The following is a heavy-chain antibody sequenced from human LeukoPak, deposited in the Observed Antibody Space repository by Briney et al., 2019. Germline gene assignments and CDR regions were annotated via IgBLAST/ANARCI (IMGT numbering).Heavy chain of an antibody. V-gene: IGHV4-4*02. D-gene: IGHD4-11*01. CDR1: GGSISSSNW. J-gene: IGHJ6*02. CDR2: IYHSGST. CDR3: ARARGRAATVNSYYYYGMDV. Sequence: ASGTLSLTCAVSGGSISSSNWWSWVRQPPGKGLEWIGEIYHSGSTNYNPSLKSRVTISVDKSKNQFSLKLSSVTAADTAVYYCARARGRAATVNSYYYYGMDVWGQGTTVTVSS.